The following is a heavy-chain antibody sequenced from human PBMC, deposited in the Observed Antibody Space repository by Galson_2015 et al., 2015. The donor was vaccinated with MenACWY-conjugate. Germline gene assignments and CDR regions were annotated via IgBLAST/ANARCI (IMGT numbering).Heavy chain of an antibody. CDR3: ARRYAGAAWDGGMDV. V-gene: IGHV3-74*01. Sequence: SLRLSCAASGFTFSNYWMNWVRQAPGKGLEWVSGVSSGGSSTDYADSVKGRVTISRDNAKNTLYLEMNSLRAEDTAVYYCARRYAGAAWDGGMDVWGQGTTVSVSS. J-gene: IGHJ6*02. CDR2: VSSGGSST. D-gene: IGHD6-19*01. CDR1: GFTFSNYW.